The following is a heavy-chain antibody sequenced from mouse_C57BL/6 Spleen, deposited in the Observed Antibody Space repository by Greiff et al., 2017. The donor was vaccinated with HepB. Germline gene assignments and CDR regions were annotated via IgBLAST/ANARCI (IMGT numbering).Heavy chain of an antibody. V-gene: IGHV1-62-2*01. J-gene: IGHJ1*03. CDR1: GYTFTEYT. Sequence: QVQLKQSGAELVKPGASVKLSCKASGYTFTEYTIHWVKQRSGKGLEWIGWFYPGSGSIKYNEKFKDKATLTADKSSSTVYMELSRLTSEDSAVYFWARHEEIYDGYLYWYFDVWGTGTTVTVSS. D-gene: IGHD2-3*01. CDR2: FYPGSGSI. CDR3: ARHEEIYDGYLYWYFDV.